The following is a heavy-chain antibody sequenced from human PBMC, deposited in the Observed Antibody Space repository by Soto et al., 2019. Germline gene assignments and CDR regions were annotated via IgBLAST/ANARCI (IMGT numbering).Heavy chain of an antibody. D-gene: IGHD3-3*01. CDR3: ARGRDFWSGYGSMDV. J-gene: IGHJ6*03. CDR2: IYYSGST. V-gene: IGHV4-39*01. CDR1: GGSISSSSYY. Sequence: SETLSLTCTVSGGSISSSSYYWGWIRQPPGKGLEWIGSIYYSGSTYYNPSLKSRVTISVDTSKNQFSLKLSSVAAADTAVYYFARGRDFWSGYGSMDVWGKGTTVTVSS.